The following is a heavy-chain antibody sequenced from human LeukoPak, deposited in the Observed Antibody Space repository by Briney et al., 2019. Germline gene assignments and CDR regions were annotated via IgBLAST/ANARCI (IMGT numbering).Heavy chain of an antibody. D-gene: IGHD2-15*01. J-gene: IGHJ4*02. CDR3: ARDRCSGGSCYFFWF. CDR2: IYYSGST. CDR1: GGSISSYY. Sequence: SETLSLTCTVSGGSISSYYWSWIRQPPGKGLEWIGYIYYSGSTNYNPSLKSRVTISVDTSKNQFSLKLSSVTAADTAVYYCARDRCSGGSCYFFWFWGQGTLVTVSS. V-gene: IGHV4-59*12.